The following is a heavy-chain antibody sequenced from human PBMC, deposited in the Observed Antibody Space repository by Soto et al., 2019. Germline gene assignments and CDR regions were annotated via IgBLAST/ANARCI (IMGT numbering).Heavy chain of an antibody. V-gene: IGHV4-30-4*01. Sequence: QVQLQESGPGLVKASQTLSLVCTVSGGFVSSGIYYWSWIRQPPGKGLEWMGYIYYNGDTFYNPSLKSRVSISLDMSKNQFSLKVNSVTAADTAVYYCARDHGDEGGWFDPWGQGTLVTVSS. CDR2: IYYNGDT. J-gene: IGHJ5*02. CDR1: GGFVSSGIYY. CDR3: ARDHGDEGGWFDP. D-gene: IGHD4-17*01.